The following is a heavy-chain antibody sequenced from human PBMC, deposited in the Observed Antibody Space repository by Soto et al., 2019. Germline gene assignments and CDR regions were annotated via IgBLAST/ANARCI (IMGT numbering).Heavy chain of an antibody. V-gene: IGHV4-59*01. CDR3: AIWGYCSSTSCLKGWFDP. CDR2: IYYSGST. CDR1: GGSISSYY. Sequence: SETLSLTCTVSGGSISSYYWSWIRQPPGKGLEWIGYIYYSGSTNYDPSLKSRVTISVDTSKNQFSLKLSSVTAADTAVYYCAIWGYCSSTSCLKGWFDPWGQGTLVTVSS. D-gene: IGHD2-2*01. J-gene: IGHJ5*02.